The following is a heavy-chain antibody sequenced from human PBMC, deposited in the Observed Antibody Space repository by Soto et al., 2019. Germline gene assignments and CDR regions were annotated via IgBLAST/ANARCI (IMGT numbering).Heavy chain of an antibody. CDR2: IYHSGST. Sequence: SETLSLTCAVSGGCISRGGYSWSWIRQPPGKGLEWIGYIYHSGSTYYNPSLKSRVTISVDRSKNQFSLKLSSVTAADTAVYYCARALIAVVDGYNWFDPWGQGTLVTVSS. D-gene: IGHD6-19*01. J-gene: IGHJ5*02. V-gene: IGHV4-30-2*01. CDR3: ARALIAVVDGYNWFDP. CDR1: GGCISRGGYS.